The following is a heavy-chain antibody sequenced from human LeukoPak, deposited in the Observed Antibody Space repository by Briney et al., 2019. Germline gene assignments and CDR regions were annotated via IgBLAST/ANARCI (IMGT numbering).Heavy chain of an antibody. D-gene: IGHD2-8*02. Sequence: SETLSLTCTVSGCSIRSYYWSLIRQPPGKGLEWIGYIYYSGGTNYNPSLKSRVTISVDTSKNQFSLKLSSVTAADTAVYYCARELYWWYFDLWGRGTLVTVSS. V-gene: IGHV4-59*01. CDR3: ARELYWWYFDL. J-gene: IGHJ2*01. CDR2: IYYSGGT. CDR1: GCSIRSYY.